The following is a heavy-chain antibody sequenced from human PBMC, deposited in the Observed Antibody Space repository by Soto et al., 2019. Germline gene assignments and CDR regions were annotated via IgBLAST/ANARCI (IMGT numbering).Heavy chain of an antibody. CDR1: GFTFSGYA. Sequence: GGSLRLSCAASGFTFSGYAMSWVRQAPGKGLEWVSGLSGSGGTLYADSVKGRFTISRDNSKNTLYLQMNSLRAEDAAIYYCAKEKDYDYVWGSSRYTSDYWGQGTLVTVCS. CDR2: LSGSGGT. D-gene: IGHD3-16*02. V-gene: IGHV3-23*01. CDR3: AKEKDYDYVWGSSRYTSDY. J-gene: IGHJ4*02.